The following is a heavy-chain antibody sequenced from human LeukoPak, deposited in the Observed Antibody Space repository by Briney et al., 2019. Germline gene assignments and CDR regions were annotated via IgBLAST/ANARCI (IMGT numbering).Heavy chain of an antibody. J-gene: IGHJ6*03. CDR3: ARGSRLTKPYYYYYYMDV. V-gene: IGHV4-34*01. Sequence: SETLSLTCAVYGGSFSGYYWSWIRQPPGKGLEWIGEINHSGSTNYNPSLKSRVTISVDTSKNQFSLKLSSVTAADTAVYYCARGSRLTKPYYYYYYMDVWGQGTTVTVSS. D-gene: IGHD2-8*01. CDR2: INHSGST. CDR1: GGSFSGYY.